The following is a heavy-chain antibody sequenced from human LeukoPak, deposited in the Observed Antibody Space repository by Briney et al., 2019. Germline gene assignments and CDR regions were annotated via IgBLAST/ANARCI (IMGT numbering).Heavy chain of an antibody. CDR3: ATPLDYYDRSDSHQGGD. J-gene: IGHJ4*02. Sequence: GGSLRLSRAASGFTFSRHWMTWVRQAPGKGLEWVANIKHDGSEKNYVDSVKGRFTISRDNAKNSLYLQKNSLRAEDTAVYYCATPLDYYDRSDSHQGGDWGQGTLVTVSS. V-gene: IGHV3-7*03. D-gene: IGHD3-22*01. CDR1: GFTFSRHW. CDR2: IKHDGSEK.